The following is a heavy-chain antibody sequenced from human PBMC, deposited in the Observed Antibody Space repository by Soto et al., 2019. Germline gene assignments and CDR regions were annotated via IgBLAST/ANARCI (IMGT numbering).Heavy chain of an antibody. Sequence: GGSLRLSCAASGFTFSSYSMNWVRQAPGKGLEWVSSISSSSSYIYYADSVKGRFTISRDNAKNSLYLQMNSLRAEDTAVYYCARDATLQHNWFDPWGQGTRVTVSS. CDR1: GFTFSSYS. D-gene: IGHD2-15*01. J-gene: IGHJ5*02. V-gene: IGHV3-21*01. CDR3: ARDATLQHNWFDP. CDR2: ISSSSSYI.